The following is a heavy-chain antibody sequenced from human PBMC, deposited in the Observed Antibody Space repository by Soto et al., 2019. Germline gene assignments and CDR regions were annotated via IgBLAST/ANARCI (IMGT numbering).Heavy chain of an antibody. CDR3: ARDGPSGSYNLDY. CDR1: GYTFTNYY. D-gene: IGHD1-26*01. V-gene: IGHV1-46*01. J-gene: IGHJ4*02. CDR2: INPSGDST. Sequence: ASVKVSCKASGYTFTNYYMHWVRQAPGQGPEWMGIINPSGDSTTYAQKFQGRVTMTGDTSTSTVYMELSSLRSEDTAVYYCARDGPSGSYNLDYWGQGTLVTVSS.